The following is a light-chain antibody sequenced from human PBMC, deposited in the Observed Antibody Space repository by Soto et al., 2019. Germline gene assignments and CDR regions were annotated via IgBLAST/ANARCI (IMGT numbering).Light chain of an antibody. CDR1: SSDVGGYNY. Sequence: QSVLTQPPSASGSPGQSVAISCTGTSSDVGGYNYVSWYQQHPGKAPKLMIYEVNTRPSGVPDRFSGSKSGNTASLTVSGLQAEGEADYYCSSYAGSSNVFGTGTKVTVL. CDR3: SSYAGSSNV. J-gene: IGLJ1*01. CDR2: EVN. V-gene: IGLV2-8*01.